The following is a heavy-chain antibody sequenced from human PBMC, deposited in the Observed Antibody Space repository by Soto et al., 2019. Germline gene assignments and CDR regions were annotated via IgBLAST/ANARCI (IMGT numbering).Heavy chain of an antibody. D-gene: IGHD6-6*01. J-gene: IGHJ6*01. CDR2: INPNSGGT. CDR1: GYTFTGYY. CDR3: ARGLDIAADRGYYYYGMDV. V-gene: IGHV1-2*02. Sequence: GASVKVSCKASGYTFTGYYMHWVRQAPGQGLEWTGWINPNSGGTNYAQKFQGRVTMTRDTSISTAYMELSRLRSDDTAVYYCARGLDIAADRGYYYYGMDVWGQGTTVTVSS.